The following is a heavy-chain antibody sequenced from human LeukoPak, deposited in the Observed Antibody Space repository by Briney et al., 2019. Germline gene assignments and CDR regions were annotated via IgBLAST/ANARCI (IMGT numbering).Heavy chain of an antibody. CDR1: GGTFSSYA. Sequence: GASVKVSCKASGGTFSSYAISWVRQAPGQGLEWMGGIIPIFGTANYAQKFQGRATITTDESTSTAYMELSSLRSEDTAVYYCARVWNTVTTGPFDLWGRGTLVTVSS. J-gene: IGHJ2*01. CDR3: ARVWNTVTTGPFDL. CDR2: IIPIFGTA. D-gene: IGHD4-17*01. V-gene: IGHV1-69*05.